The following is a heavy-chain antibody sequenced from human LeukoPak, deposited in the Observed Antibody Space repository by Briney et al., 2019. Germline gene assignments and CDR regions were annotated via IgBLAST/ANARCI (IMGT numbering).Heavy chain of an antibody. J-gene: IGHJ5*02. CDR1: GGSISNDY. V-gene: IGHV4-59*01. D-gene: IGHD1-1*01. CDR2: IYYTGST. Sequence: MPSETPSLTCTVSGGSISNDYWSWIRQPPGKGLECIGYIYYTGSTNYNPSLKSRVTISVDTSKNQLSLKLSSVTAADSAVYYCARARTGFDLRGQGALVTVSS. CDR3: ARARTGFDL.